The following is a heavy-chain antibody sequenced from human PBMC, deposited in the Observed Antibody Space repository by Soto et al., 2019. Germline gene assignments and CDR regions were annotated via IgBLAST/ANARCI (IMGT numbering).Heavy chain of an antibody. CDR2: LHYSGNT. Sequence: QVQLQESGPGLVKPSQTLSLTCSVSGASISSGIYYWSWIRQHPGEGLEWIGYLHYSGNTFYNPSLKMRASISVDASRNQFSLKLTSVTAADTAVYYCARDRPRYEPASWGQGTLVTVSS. CDR3: ARDRPRYEPAS. CDR1: GASISSGIYY. J-gene: IGHJ4*02. V-gene: IGHV4-31*03. D-gene: IGHD3-3*01.